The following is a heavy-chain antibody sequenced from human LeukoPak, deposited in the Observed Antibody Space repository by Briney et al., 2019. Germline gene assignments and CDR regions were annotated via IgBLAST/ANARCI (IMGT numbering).Heavy chain of an antibody. CDR3: AKPKQWLANPSNFDY. J-gene: IGHJ4*02. CDR1: GFTFSSYA. D-gene: IGHD6-19*01. Sequence: PGGSLRLSCAASGFTFSSYAMSWVRQAPGKGLEWVAVISYDGSNKYYADSVKGRFTISRDNSKNTLYLQMNSLRAEDTAVYYCAKPKQWLANPSNFDYWGQGTLVTVSS. CDR2: ISYDGSNK. V-gene: IGHV3-30*18.